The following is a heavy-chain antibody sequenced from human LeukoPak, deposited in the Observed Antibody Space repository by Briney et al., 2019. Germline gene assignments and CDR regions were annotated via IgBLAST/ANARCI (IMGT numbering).Heavy chain of an antibody. CDR3: ARAADFWSGYPSMDV. J-gene: IGHJ6*02. V-gene: IGHV3-48*03. D-gene: IGHD3-3*01. Sequence: GGSLRLSCAASGFTFSSYEMNWFRQAPGKGLEWVSYISSSGSTIYYADSVKGRFTISRDNAKNSLYLQMNSLRAEDTAVYYCARAADFWSGYPSMDVWGQGTTVTVSS. CDR1: GFTFSSYE. CDR2: ISSSGSTI.